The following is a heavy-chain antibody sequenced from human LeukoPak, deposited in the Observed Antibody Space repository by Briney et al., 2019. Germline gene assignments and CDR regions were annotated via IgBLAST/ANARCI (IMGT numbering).Heavy chain of an antibody. J-gene: IGHJ4*02. CDR1: GFTFSTYW. Sequence: GGSLRLSCAASGFTFSTYWMGWVRQAPGKGLEWVANIKQDGSEKYYVGSMKGRFTISRDNAKNSLYLQMNSLRAEDTAVYYCARERLGDYSLDYWGQGTLVTVSS. V-gene: IGHV3-7*01. CDR3: ARERLGDYSLDY. CDR2: IKQDGSEK. D-gene: IGHD4-17*01.